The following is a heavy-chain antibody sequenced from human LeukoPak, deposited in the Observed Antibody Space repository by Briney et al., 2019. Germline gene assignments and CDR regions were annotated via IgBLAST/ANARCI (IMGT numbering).Heavy chain of an antibody. CDR3: ASLGATTIHYYGMDV. CDR1: GYTFTDYY. Sequence: ASVKVSCKASGYTFTDYYLHWVRRAPGQGLEWMGWINPISGGTNYAQKFQGSVTMTRDASITTVYMELSSLRSDDTAVYYCASLGATTIHYYGMDVWGQGTTVTVSS. V-gene: IGHV1-2*02. J-gene: IGHJ6*02. D-gene: IGHD1-26*01. CDR2: INPISGGT.